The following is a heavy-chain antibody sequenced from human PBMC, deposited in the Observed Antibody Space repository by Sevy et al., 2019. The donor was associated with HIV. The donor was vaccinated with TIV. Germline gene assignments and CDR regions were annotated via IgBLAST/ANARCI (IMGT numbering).Heavy chain of an antibody. V-gene: IGHV3-7*01. Sequence: GGSLRLSCAASGFTFSSYWMSWVRQAPGKGLEWVANIKQDGSEKYYVDSVKGRFTISRDNAKNSLYLQMNSLRAEDTAVYYGARDAGAAAGVHDAFDIWGQGTMVTVSS. CDR2: IKQDGSEK. CDR3: ARDAGAAAGVHDAFDI. CDR1: GFTFSSYW. D-gene: IGHD6-13*01. J-gene: IGHJ3*02.